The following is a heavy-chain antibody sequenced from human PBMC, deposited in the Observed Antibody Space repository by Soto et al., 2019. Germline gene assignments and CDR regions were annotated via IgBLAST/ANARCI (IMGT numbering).Heavy chain of an antibody. J-gene: IGHJ3*02. Sequence: GGSLRLSCAASGFTFDDYAMHWVRQAPGKGLEWVSSISWNSGNIAYADSVKGRFTISRDNAKNSLYLQMNSLRAEDTALYHCAKANSGWYNAFDIWGQGTMVTVSS. V-gene: IGHV3-9*01. CDR2: ISWNSGNI. CDR3: AKANSGWYNAFDI. CDR1: GFTFDDYA. D-gene: IGHD6-19*01.